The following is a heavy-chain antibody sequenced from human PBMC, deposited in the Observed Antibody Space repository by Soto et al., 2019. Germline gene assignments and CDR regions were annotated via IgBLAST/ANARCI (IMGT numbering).Heavy chain of an antibody. Sequence: GASVKVSCKASGYTFTSYGISWVRQAPGQGLEWMGWISAYNGNTNYAQKLQGRVTMTTDTSTSTAYMELRSLRSDDTAVYYCARDFRSGYYLARLYYFDYWGQGTLVTVSS. CDR1: GYTFTSYG. CDR3: ARDFRSGYYLARLYYFDY. D-gene: IGHD3-3*01. CDR2: ISAYNGNT. V-gene: IGHV1-18*01. J-gene: IGHJ4*02.